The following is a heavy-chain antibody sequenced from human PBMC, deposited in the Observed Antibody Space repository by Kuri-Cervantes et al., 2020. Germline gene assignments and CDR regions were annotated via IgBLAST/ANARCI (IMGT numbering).Heavy chain of an antibody. CDR1: GFIFKSHW. CDR3: ARAYYDILTGSPYYFDY. CDR2: ISRSSSNT. J-gene: IGHJ4*02. D-gene: IGHD3-9*01. Sequence: GGSLRLSCAASGFIFKSHWMSWVRQAPGKGLEWVSSISRSSSNTYYADSVKGRFTISRDNAKNSLYLQMNSLRAEDTAVYYCARAYYDILTGSPYYFDYWGQGTLVTVSS. V-gene: IGHV3-21*01.